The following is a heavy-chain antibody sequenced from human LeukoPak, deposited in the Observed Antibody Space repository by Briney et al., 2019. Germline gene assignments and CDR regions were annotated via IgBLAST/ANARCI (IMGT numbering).Heavy chain of an antibody. CDR3: SYGDLDFDY. CDR2: IKQDGSER. J-gene: IGHJ4*02. D-gene: IGHD4-17*01. V-gene: IGHV3-7*05. Sequence: PGGSLRLSCAASGYTFSRYWMSWVRQAPGKGLEWVANIKQDGSERYYVDSVKGRFTISRDNAKNSLYLQMNSLRAGDTAVYYCSYGDLDFDYWGQGTLVTVPS. CDR1: GYTFSRYW.